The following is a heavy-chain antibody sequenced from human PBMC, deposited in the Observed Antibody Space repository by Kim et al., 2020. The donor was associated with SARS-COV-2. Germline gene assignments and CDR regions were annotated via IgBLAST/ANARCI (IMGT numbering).Heavy chain of an antibody. CDR2: IYPGDSDT. D-gene: IGHD5-18*01. V-gene: IGHV5-51*01. Sequence: GASLKISCKGSGYSFTSYWIGWVRQMPGKGLEWMGIIYPGDSDTRYSPSFQGQVTISADKSISTAYLQWSSLKASDTAMYYCARHLRPSSPTMVTSGMDVWGQGTTVTVSS. J-gene: IGHJ6*02. CDR1: GYSFTSYW. CDR3: ARHLRPSSPTMVTSGMDV.